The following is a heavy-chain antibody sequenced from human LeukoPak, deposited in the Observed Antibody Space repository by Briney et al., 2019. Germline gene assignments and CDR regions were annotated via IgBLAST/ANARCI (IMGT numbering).Heavy chain of an antibody. J-gene: IGHJ4*02. Sequence: ASVKVSCKASGDTFTSYYMHWVRQAPGQGLEWMGIINPSGGSTSYAQKFQGRVTMTRDMSTSTVYMELSSLRSADTAVYYCARSPHILTGENFDYWGQGTLLTVSS. V-gene: IGHV1-46*01. CDR1: GDTFTSYY. D-gene: IGHD3-9*01. CDR3: ARSPHILTGENFDY. CDR2: INPSGGST.